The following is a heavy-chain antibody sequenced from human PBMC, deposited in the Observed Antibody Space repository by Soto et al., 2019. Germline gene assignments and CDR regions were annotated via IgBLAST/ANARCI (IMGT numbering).Heavy chain of an antibody. D-gene: IGHD2-15*01. CDR2: IYYSGST. J-gene: IGHJ3*02. CDR1: GDSISSRHY. V-gene: IGHV4-59*11. Sequence: SETLSLTCTVSGDSISSRHYWSWIRQPPGKGLEWIGYIYYSGSTNYNPSLKSRVTISVDTSKNQFSLILSSVTAADTAVYFCARDRRYCSGGRCSAGDAFDIWGQGTTVTVSS. CDR3: ARDRRYCSGGRCSAGDAFDI.